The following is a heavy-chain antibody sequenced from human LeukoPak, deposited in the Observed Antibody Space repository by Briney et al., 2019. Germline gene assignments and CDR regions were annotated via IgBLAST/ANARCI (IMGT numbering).Heavy chain of an antibody. CDR1: GFTFDDYA. J-gene: IGHJ3*02. D-gene: IGHD5-18*01. CDR2: ISWNSGSI. V-gene: IGHV3-9*01. CDR3: ATDWDIQLWLLPDAFDI. Sequence: GGSLRLSCAASGFTFDDYAMRWVRQAPGKGLEWVSRISWNSGSIGYADSVKGRFTISRDNAKNSLYLQMNSLRAEDTAVYYCATDWDIQLWLLPDAFDIWGQGTMVTVSS.